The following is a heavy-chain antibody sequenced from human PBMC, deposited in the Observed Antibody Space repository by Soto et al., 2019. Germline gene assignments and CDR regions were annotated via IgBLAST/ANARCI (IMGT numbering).Heavy chain of an antibody. J-gene: IGHJ4*02. V-gene: IGHV2-5*02. CDR2: VYWVDAK. CDR3: AHAYGGRSLY. Sequence: QITLKESGPTLVKPTQTLTLTCTFSVFPLSTSRVGVGWIRQPPGKALEWLAVVYWVDAKTYRPSLKSSLTITQDTSKTQVALTMTNMDPVDTATYYSAHAYGGRSLYWGQGTLVTVSS. D-gene: IGHD1-26*01. CDR1: VFPLSTSRVG.